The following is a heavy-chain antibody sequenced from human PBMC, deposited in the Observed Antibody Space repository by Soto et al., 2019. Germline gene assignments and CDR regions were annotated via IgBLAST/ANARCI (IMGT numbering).Heavy chain of an antibody. CDR2: IYHSGTT. J-gene: IGHJ3*02. CDR3: ARPTPAMAACDI. Sequence: QVQLQESGPGLVKPSGTLSLTCAVSGGSISTSNWWSWVRQPPGKGLEWIGEIYHSGTTNYNPSLKSRVTISVDMSKNHFSLKLSSVTAADTAVYYCARPTPAMAACDIWGQGTMVTVS. V-gene: IGHV4-4*02. CDR1: GGSISTSNW.